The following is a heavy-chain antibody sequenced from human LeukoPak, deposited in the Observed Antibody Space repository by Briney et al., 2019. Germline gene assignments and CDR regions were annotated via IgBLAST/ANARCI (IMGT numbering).Heavy chain of an antibody. CDR1: GYTPTELS. D-gene: IGHD2-8*01. CDR2: FDPEDGET. CDR3: ATGLIDTNTNSRPNN. V-gene: IGHV1-24*01. Sequence: ASVKVSCKVSGYTPTELSMHWVRQAPGKGLEWMGGFDPEDGETIYAQKFQGRVTMTEDTSTDTAYMELSSLRSEDTAVYYCATGLIDTNTNSRPNNWGQGTLVTVSS. J-gene: IGHJ4*02.